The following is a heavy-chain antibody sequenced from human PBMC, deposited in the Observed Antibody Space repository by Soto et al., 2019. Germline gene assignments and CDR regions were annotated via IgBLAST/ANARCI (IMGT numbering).Heavy chain of an antibody. J-gene: IGHJ4*02. CDR2: ISAYNGNT. CDR3: ARVDTIFGVVIKSVYY. Sequence: GASVKFSCKASGYTFTSYGISWVRQAPGQGLEWMGWISAYNGNTNYAQKLQGRVTMTTDTSTSTAYMELRSLRSDDTAVYYCARVDTIFGVVIKSVYYWGQGTLVTVSS. D-gene: IGHD3-3*01. CDR1: GYTFTSYG. V-gene: IGHV1-18*01.